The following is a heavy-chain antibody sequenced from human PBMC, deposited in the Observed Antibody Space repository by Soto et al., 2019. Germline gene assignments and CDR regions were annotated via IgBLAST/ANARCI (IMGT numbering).Heavy chain of an antibody. V-gene: IGHV3-11*06. CDR1: GFRFSDYY. Sequence: PGGSLRLSCAASGFRFSDYYMAWFRQPPGKGLEWISQISGLSTDTKYAYSVKGRFTISRDNAKSSLSLQMDSLRAEDTAVYYCAKNSTIGRTSNPGGFDNWGQGTLVTVSS. D-gene: IGHD2-2*01. CDR2: ISGLSTDT. J-gene: IGHJ4*02. CDR3: AKNSTIGRTSNPGGFDN.